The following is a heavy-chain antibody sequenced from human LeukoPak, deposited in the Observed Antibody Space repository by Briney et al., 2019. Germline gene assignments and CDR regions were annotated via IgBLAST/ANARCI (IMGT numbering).Heavy chain of an antibody. CDR2: ISAGNGNT. Sequence: ASVKVSCKASGYTFISYGISWVRQAPGQRLEWMGWISAGNGNTKYSQNFQGRVTFISNTSATTAFMELSSLRSEDAAVYYCARDRGDDSPYGMDVWGQGTTVTVSS. V-gene: IGHV1-18*01. CDR3: ARDRGDDSPYGMDV. J-gene: IGHJ6*02. D-gene: IGHD3-16*01. CDR1: GYTFISYG.